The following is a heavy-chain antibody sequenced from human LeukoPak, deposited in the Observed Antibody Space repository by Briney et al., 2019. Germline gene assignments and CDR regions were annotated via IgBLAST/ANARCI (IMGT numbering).Heavy chain of an antibody. J-gene: IGHJ6*02. D-gene: IGHD3-10*01. CDR1: GGSISSYY. Sequence: SETLSLTCTVSGGSISSYYGTWIRQPPGKGLEWIGYIYYSGNTYYNPSLESRLTISLETSKNQFSPKLSSVTAADTAVYYCARLLWFGEGGHGVDVWGQGTTVAVSS. CDR2: IYYSGNT. V-gene: IGHV4-59*06. CDR3: ARLLWFGEGGHGVDV.